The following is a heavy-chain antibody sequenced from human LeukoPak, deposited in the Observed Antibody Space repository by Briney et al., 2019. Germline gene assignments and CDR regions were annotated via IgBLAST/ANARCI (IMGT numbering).Heavy chain of an antibody. V-gene: IGHV4-59*01. Sequence: SETLSLTCTVSNGPINTFQWSWIRQPPGKGLEWIGNIHYSGSTNYNPSLKSRVTISVDTSKNQFSLKLSSVTAADTAVYYCARLGRVPAATIDYWGQGTLVTVSS. CDR2: IHYSGST. CDR3: ARLGRVPAATIDY. D-gene: IGHD2-2*01. J-gene: IGHJ4*02. CDR1: NGPINTFQ.